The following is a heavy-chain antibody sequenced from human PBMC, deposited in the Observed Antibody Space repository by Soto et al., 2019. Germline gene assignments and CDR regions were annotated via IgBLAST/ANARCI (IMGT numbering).Heavy chain of an antibody. D-gene: IGHD2-21*01. CDR3: ARDRILSIWRLLADILDV. CDR2: ISSSSTYI. V-gene: IGHV3-21*01. CDR1: GFAFGSYS. J-gene: IGHJ6*02. Sequence: EVQLVESGGGLVKPGGSLRLSCAASGFAFGSYSMNWVRQAPGKGLEWVASISSSSTYIHYADSVKGRFTISRDNAKNSLFLQMDNLRAEDTAVYYCARDRILSIWRLLADILDVWGQGTTVTVSS.